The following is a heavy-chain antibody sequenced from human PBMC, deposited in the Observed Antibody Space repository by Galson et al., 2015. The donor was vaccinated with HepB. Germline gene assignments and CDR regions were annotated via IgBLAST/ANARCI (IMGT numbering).Heavy chain of an antibody. V-gene: IGHV1-8*01. CDR1: GYTFTSYD. Sequence: SVKVSCKASGYTFTSYDINWVRQATGQGLEWMGWMNPNSGNTGYAQKFQGRVTMTRNTSISTAYMELSSLRSEDTAVYYGARGGGSNHDYVWGSYRSGYYYYYGMDVWGQGTTVTVSS. CDR3: ARGGGSNHDYVWGSYRSGYYYYYGMDV. CDR2: MNPNSGNT. D-gene: IGHD3-16*02. J-gene: IGHJ6*02.